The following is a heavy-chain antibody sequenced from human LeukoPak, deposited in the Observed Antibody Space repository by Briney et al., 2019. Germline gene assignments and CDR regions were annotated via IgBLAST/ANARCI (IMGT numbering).Heavy chain of an antibody. V-gene: IGHV3-21*01. D-gene: IGHD5-12*01. CDR1: GFSFSTYS. J-gene: IGHJ4*02. CDR3: ARGPSGYHNT. Sequence: GGSLRLSCAASGFSFSTYSMNWVRQAPGKGLEWVSSISSSSTYIYYADSVKGRFTISRDNAKNSLYLQMNSLRAEDTAVYYCARGPSGYHNTGGQGTLVTVSS. CDR2: ISSSSTYI.